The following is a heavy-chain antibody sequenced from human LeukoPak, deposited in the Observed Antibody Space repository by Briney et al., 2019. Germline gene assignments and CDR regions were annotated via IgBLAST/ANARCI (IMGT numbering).Heavy chain of an antibody. CDR1: GGSISSSNW. CDR2: IYHSGST. J-gene: IGHJ4*02. CDR3: ARVGIAAAETFDY. D-gene: IGHD6-13*01. Sequence: SETLSLTCAVSGGSISSSNWWSWVRQPPGKGLEWIGEIYHSGSTNYNPSLKSRVTISVDKSKNQFSLKLSSVTAADTAVYYCARVGIAAAETFDYWGQGTLVTVSS. V-gene: IGHV4-4*02.